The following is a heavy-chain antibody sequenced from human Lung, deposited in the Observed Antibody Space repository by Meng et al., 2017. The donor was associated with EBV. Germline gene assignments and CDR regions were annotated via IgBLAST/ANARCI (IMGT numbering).Heavy chain of an antibody. CDR2: IYNSGRN. D-gene: IGHD4-17*01. V-gene: IGHV4-4*03. CDR3: TTLYGDSIS. CDR1: GYWIRYVR. Sequence: HLWSLSLAYIVSGYWIRYVRVASWEGQAPGKGMEWIGEIYNSGRNNYNPSVKSRVSMSVGKSQNHFSLRLSYVTAEDTAVYYCTTLYGDSISWGQGTLVTVSS. J-gene: IGHJ4*02.